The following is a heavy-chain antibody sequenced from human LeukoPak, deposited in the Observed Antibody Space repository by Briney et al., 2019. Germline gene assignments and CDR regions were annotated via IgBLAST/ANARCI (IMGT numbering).Heavy chain of an antibody. Sequence: GGSLRLSCAASDFTVSSNYMSWVRQAPGKGLEWVSIIYAGGTTYYADTVKGRFTISRDNSKNTLYLQMNSLRAEDTAVYYCARDRNGYYYDSSGYLWFDPWGQGTLVTVSS. J-gene: IGHJ5*02. V-gene: IGHV3-53*01. CDR2: IYAGGTT. D-gene: IGHD3-22*01. CDR1: DFTVSSNY. CDR3: ARDRNGYYYDSSGYLWFDP.